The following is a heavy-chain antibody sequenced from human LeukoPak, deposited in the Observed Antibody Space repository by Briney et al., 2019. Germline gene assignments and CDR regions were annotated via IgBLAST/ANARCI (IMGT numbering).Heavy chain of an antibody. J-gene: IGHJ4*02. CDR2: IYYSGST. V-gene: IGHV4-59*01. CDR3: AREITFGGVREGFDY. Sequence: PSETLSLTCTVSGGSISSYYWSWIRQPPGKGLEWIGYIYYSGSTNYNPSLKSRVTISVDTSKNQFSLKLSSVTAADTAVYYCAREITFGGVREGFDYWGQGTLVTVSS. CDR1: GGSISSYY. D-gene: IGHD3-16*01.